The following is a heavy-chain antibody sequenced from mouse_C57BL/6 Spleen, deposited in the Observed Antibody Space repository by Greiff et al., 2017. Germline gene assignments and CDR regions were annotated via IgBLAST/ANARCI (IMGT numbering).Heavy chain of an antibody. CDR2: INPNDGGT. CDR1: GYTFTDYY. CDR3: ARKDSNLYYFDY. V-gene: IGHV1-26*01. D-gene: IGHD2-5*01. Sequence: VQLQQSGPELVKPGASVKISCKASGYTFTDYYMNWVQQSPGKSLEWIGVINPNDGGTSYNQKFKGKATLTVDKTSSTAYMELRSLTYEDSAVYYCARKDSNLYYFDYWGKGTTLPVPS. J-gene: IGHJ2*01.